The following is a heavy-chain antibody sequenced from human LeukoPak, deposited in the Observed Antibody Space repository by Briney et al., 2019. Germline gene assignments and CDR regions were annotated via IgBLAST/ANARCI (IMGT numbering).Heavy chain of an antibody. CDR3: ARGRQEVSMLVVVMTAVSYYLDV. CDR2: INPSGRT. V-gene: IGHV4-34*01. D-gene: IGHD3-22*01. CDR1: GGSFSGYY. Sequence: SETLSLTCAVYGGSFSGYYWTWIRQSPGKGLEWIGEINPSGRTSYNPSLKSRLTISLDASKNQFSLNLRSLTAADTAVYYCARGRQEVSMLVVVMTAVSYYLDVWGKGTTVTVS. J-gene: IGHJ6*03.